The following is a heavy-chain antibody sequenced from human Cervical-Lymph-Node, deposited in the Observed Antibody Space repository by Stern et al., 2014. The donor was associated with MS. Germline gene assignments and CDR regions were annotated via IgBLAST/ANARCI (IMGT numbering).Heavy chain of an antibody. Sequence: AHLVESGAEVKKPGSSVNVSCKASGGTFISSYAITWMRQAPGQGLEWMGRIIPILGLPNYAQKFQGRVTFTADTSTSTTYMELSSLTSEDTAVYYCARGVVSNRAAATQHNLFDPWGQGTLVTVSS. CDR3: ARGVVSNRAAATQHNLFDP. V-gene: IGHV1-69*09. CDR2: IIPILGLP. CDR1: GGTFISSYA. J-gene: IGHJ5*02. D-gene: IGHD2-15*01.